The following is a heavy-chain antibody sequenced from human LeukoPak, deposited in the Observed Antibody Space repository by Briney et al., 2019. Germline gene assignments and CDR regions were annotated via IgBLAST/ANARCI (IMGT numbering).Heavy chain of an antibody. CDR3: ARFRGNIAAAGDY. V-gene: IGHV1-8*01. CDR2: MNPNSGNT. CDR1: GYTFTSYD. J-gene: IGHJ4*02. D-gene: IGHD6-13*01. Sequence: ASVKVSCEAPGYTFTSYDINWVRQATGQGLEWMGWMNPNSGNTGYAQKFQGRVTMTRNTSISTAYMELSSLRSEDTAVYYCARFRGNIAAAGDYWGQGTLVTVSS.